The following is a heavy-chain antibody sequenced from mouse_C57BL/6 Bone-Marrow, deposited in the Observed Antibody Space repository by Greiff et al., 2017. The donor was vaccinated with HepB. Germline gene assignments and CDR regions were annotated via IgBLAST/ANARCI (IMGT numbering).Heavy chain of an antibody. D-gene: IGHD1-1*01. CDR3: ARYPYYYGSSSYYFDC. CDR2: IYPGSGST. Sequence: QVQLQQPGAELVKPGASVKMSCKASGYTFTSYWITWVKQRPGQGLEWIGDIYPGSGSTNYNEKFKSKATLTVDTSSSTAYMQLSSLTSEDSAVYYCARYPYYYGSSSYYFDCWGQGTTLTVSS. CDR1: GYTFTSYW. V-gene: IGHV1-55*01. J-gene: IGHJ2*01.